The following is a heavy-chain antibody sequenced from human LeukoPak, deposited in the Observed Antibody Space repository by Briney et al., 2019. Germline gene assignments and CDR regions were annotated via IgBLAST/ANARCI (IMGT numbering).Heavy chain of an antibody. V-gene: IGHV3-21*01. J-gene: IGHJ3*02. Sequence: GGSLRLSCAASGFTFSSYSMNWARRAPGKGLEWVSSISTSSSYIYSADSVKGRFTISRDNAKNSLYLQMNSLRAEDTAVYYCVRDTFSPDAFDIWGQGTMVTVSS. CDR3: VRDTFSPDAFDI. D-gene: IGHD3-16*01. CDR2: ISTSSSYI. CDR1: GFTFSSYS.